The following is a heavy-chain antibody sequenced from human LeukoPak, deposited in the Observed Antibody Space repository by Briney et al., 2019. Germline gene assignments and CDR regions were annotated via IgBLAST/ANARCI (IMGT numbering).Heavy chain of an antibody. V-gene: IGHV3-21*01. J-gene: IGHJ3*02. CDR3: ARDGYNWYAFDI. CDR1: GFTFSSYS. CDR2: ISSSSSYI. D-gene: IGHD5-24*01. Sequence: GGSLRLSCAASGFTFSSYSMNWVRQAPGKGLEWASSISSSSSYIYYADSVKGRFTISRDNAKNSLYLQMNSLRAEDTAVYYCARDGYNWYAFDIWGQGTMVTVSS.